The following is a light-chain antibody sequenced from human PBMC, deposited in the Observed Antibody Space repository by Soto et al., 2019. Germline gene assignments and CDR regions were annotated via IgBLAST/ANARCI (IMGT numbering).Light chain of an antibody. V-gene: IGLV4-69*01. CDR2: LNSDGSQ. CDR3: QTWGTDFGVV. Sequence: QSVLTQSPSASASLGASVKLTCTLDSGHNNYAIAWHQQQPEKGPRYLMKLNSDGSQSKGDGIPGRFSGSSSGAERYLIISSLQSEDEADYYCQTWGTDFGVVFGGRTKLTVL. CDR1: SGHNNYA. J-gene: IGLJ2*01.